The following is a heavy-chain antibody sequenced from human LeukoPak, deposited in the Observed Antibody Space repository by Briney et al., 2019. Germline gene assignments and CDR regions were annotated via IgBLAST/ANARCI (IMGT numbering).Heavy chain of an antibody. CDR2: IYHSGST. V-gene: IGHV4-38-2*01. CDR3: AGPAGYFGSDAFDI. J-gene: IGHJ3*02. CDR1: GYSLSSVYY. Sequence: SETLSLTCAVSGYSLSSVYYWGWIRQPPGKRLEWIGSIYHSGSTYYNPSLKSRVTISVDTSKNQFSLKLSSVTAADTAVYYCAGPAGYFGSDAFDIWGQGTMVTVSS. D-gene: IGHD3-10*01.